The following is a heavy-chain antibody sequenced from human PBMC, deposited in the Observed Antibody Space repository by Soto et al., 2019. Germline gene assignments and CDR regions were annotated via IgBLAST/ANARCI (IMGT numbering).Heavy chain of an antibody. V-gene: IGHV3-30-3*01. Sequence: QVQLVESGGGVVQPGRSLRLSCAASGFTFSSYAMHWVRQAPGKGLEWVAVISYDGSNKYYADSVKGRFTISRDNSKNTLYLQMNSLRAEDTAVYYCARDYGFWSGYYPWGQGTLVTVSS. CDR3: ARDYGFWSGYYP. CDR2: ISYDGSNK. J-gene: IGHJ5*02. CDR1: GFTFSSYA. D-gene: IGHD3-3*01.